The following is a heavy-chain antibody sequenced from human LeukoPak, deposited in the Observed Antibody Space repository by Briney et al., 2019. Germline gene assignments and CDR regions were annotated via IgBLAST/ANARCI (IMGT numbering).Heavy chain of an antibody. CDR2: ISTDGSST. J-gene: IGHJ4*02. CDR1: GFTFSSYG. Sequence: GGSLRLSCAASGFTFSSYGMHWVRQAPGKGLEWVSRISTDGSSTSYADSVEGRFTISRDNAKNTLYLQMNSLRTEDTAVYYCARRTVAGSLDYWGQGSLVTVSS. V-gene: IGHV3-74*01. CDR3: ARRTVAGSLDY. D-gene: IGHD6-19*01.